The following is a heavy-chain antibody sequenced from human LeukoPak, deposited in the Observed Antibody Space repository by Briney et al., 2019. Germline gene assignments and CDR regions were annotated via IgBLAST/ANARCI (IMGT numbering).Heavy chain of an antibody. CDR2: MKPNSGNT. Sequence: ASVKVSCKASGYTFTNYDINWVRQATGQGLEWMGYMKPNSGNTGYAQKFQGRVTMARDTSISTAYMELSSLTSEDTAVYYCATELRWKDHWGQGTLITVSS. V-gene: IGHV1-8*01. CDR3: ATELRWKDH. D-gene: IGHD4-23*01. J-gene: IGHJ4*02. CDR1: GYTFTNYD.